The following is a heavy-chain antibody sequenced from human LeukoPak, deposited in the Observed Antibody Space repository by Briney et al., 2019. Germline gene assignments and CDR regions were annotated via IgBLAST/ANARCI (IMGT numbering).Heavy chain of an antibody. D-gene: IGHD6-19*01. Sequence: SETLSLTCAVYGGSFSGYYWSWIRQPPGKGLEWIGEINHSGSTNYNPSLKSRVTISVDTSKNQFSLKLSSVTAADTAVYYCARVRVLSSGWYFFDYWGQGTLVTVSS. CDR1: GGSFSGYY. J-gene: IGHJ4*02. V-gene: IGHV4-34*01. CDR2: INHSGST. CDR3: ARVRVLSSGWYFFDY.